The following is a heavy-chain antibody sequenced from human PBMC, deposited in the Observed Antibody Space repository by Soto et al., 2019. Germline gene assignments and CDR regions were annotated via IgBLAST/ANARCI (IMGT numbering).Heavy chain of an antibody. Sequence: QVQLQQWGAGLPKPSETLSLTCAVYGAPFSGYYWTWIRQPPGKGLEWIGEINHTGSTKYNPSLKSRVTRSLATSKNQFSLSLRSGTAADTAVYYGARGREIFGAVTPFEYWGQGTQVAVAS. D-gene: IGHD3-3*01. CDR3: ARGREIFGAVTPFEY. CDR1: GAPFSGYY. CDR2: INHTGST. J-gene: IGHJ4*02. V-gene: IGHV4-34*02.